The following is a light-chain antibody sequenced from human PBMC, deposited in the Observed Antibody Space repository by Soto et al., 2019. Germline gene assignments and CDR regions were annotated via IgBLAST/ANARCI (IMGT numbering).Light chain of an antibody. J-gene: IGLJ1*01. V-gene: IGLV2-23*01. CDR2: KGT. Sequence: QSALAQPASVSWSPGQSITSSCTVTSSDVGAYNAVSWYQQHPHRAPQVIIYKGTQRPSGVSNRFSGSTSGNAASPTISALQADDEADYFCCSSAPESTYVFGTGSKV. CDR1: SSDVGAYNA. CDR3: CSSAPESTYV.